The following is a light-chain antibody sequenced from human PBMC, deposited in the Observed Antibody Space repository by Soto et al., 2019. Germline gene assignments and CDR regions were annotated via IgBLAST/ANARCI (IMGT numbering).Light chain of an antibody. CDR1: QGISNY. Sequence: DIQMTQSPSSLSASIGDRVTITCRASQGISNYLAWYQQKPGKATELLIYAASTLQSGVPSRFSGSGSGTDFTLTISSLQPEDVATYYCQNYNSVSFTFGPGTKVDIK. V-gene: IGKV1-27*01. CDR2: AAS. J-gene: IGKJ3*01. CDR3: QNYNSVSFT.